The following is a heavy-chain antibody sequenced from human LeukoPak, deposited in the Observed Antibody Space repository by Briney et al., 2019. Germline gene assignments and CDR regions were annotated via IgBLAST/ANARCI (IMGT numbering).Heavy chain of an antibody. CDR3: AGDHRPHFTLEYSSSSSQTQPDY. CDR2: INPNSGGT. D-gene: IGHD6-6*01. Sequence: ASVKVSCKASGYTFTGYYMHWVRQAPGQGLEWMGWINPNSGGTNYAQKFQGRVTMTRDTSISTAYMELSRLRSDDTAVYYCAGDHRPHFTLEYSSSSSQTQPDYWGQGTLVTVSS. V-gene: IGHV1-2*02. J-gene: IGHJ4*02. CDR1: GYTFTGYY.